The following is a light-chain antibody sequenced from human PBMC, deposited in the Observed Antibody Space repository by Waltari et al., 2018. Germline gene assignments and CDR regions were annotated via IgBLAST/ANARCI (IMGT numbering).Light chain of an antibody. J-gene: IGLJ2*01. CDR1: NSHFGGLKY. Sequence: QSALTQPDSVSGSPGQSITISCTETNSHFGGLKYVSWYQHHPGEAPKVIIYDVNNRASGVPNRFSGSKSGNSASLTISGLQAEDEADYYCSSYTSSTTGIFGGGTRVTVL. CDR2: DVN. V-gene: IGLV2-14*03. CDR3: SSYTSSTTGI.